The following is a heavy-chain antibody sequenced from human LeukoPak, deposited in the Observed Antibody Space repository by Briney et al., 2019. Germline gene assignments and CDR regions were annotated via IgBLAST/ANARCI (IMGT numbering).Heavy chain of an antibody. CDR1: GFTFSIYG. CDR2: IKQDGSEK. Sequence: GGSLRLSCAASGFTFSIYGMHWVRQAPGKGLEWVANIKQDGSEKYYVDSVKGRFTISRDNAKTSLYLQMNSLRAEDTAVYYCARDVLAAGATGTFDIWGQGTMVTVSS. CDR3: ARDVLAAGATGTFDI. V-gene: IGHV3-7*03. J-gene: IGHJ3*02. D-gene: IGHD1-14*01.